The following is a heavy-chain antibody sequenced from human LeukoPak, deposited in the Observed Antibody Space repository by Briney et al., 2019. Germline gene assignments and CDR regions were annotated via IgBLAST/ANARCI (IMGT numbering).Heavy chain of an antibody. D-gene: IGHD1-26*01. CDR3: AGAGPSYSGSYSDVDY. Sequence: ASVKVSCKASGYTFTSYYLHWVRQAPGQGLEWMGIINPSGGSTSYTQKFQGRVTMTRDTSTSTVYMELSSLRSEDTAVYYCAGAGPSYSGSYSDVDYWGQGTLVTVSS. CDR2: INPSGGST. J-gene: IGHJ4*02. CDR1: GYTFTSYY. V-gene: IGHV1-46*01.